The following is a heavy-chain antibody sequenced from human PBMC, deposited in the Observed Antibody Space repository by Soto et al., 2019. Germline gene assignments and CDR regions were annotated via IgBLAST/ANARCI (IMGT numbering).Heavy chain of an antibody. CDR2: ISGSGGNT. Sequence: EVQLLESGGGLVQPGGSLRLSCAASGFTFSSYAMSWVRQAPGKGLEWVSAISGSGGNTYYADSVKGRFTISRDNSKNTLYLQVNSLGAEDTAVYYCAKGGWVDIAAAGALFDYWGQGTLVTVSS. CDR1: GFTFSSYA. D-gene: IGHD6-13*01. V-gene: IGHV3-23*01. CDR3: AKGGWVDIAAAGALFDY. J-gene: IGHJ4*02.